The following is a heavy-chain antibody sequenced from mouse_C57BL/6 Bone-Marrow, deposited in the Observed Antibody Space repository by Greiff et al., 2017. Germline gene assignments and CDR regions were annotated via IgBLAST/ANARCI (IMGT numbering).Heavy chain of an antibody. V-gene: IGHV1-72*01. CDR2: IDPNSGGT. D-gene: IGHD1-1*01. CDR3: ARSLYYYGSSGFAY. Sequence: LQPGAELVKPGASVKLSCKASGYTFTSYWMHWVKQRPGRGLEWIGRIDPNSGGTKYNEKFKSKATLTVDKPSSTAYMQLSSLTSEDSAVYYCARSLYYYGSSGFAYWGQGTLVTVSA. J-gene: IGHJ3*01. CDR1: GYTFTSYW.